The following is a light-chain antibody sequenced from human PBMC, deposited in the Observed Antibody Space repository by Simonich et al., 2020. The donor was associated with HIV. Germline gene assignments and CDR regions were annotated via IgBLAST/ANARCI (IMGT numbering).Light chain of an antibody. CDR3: QHYNNWPPWT. CDR1: QSVSSN. Sequence: EIVMTQSPATLSVSPGERATLSCRASQSVSSNLAWYQQKPGPAPRLLIYGASTRATGIPARFSGSGSGTEFTLTINSLQSGDFAVYYCQHYNNWPPWTFGQGTKVEIK. CDR2: GAS. J-gene: IGKJ1*01. V-gene: IGKV3-15*01.